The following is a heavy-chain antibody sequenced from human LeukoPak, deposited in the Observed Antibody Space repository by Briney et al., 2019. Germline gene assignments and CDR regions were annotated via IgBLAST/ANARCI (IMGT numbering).Heavy chain of an antibody. Sequence: SQSLSLTCTVPVGSISSGGYYWSWIRQHPGKGLEWIGYIYYIGSTYYNTSLKTRVPISVDTSKNQFTLKLGSVTAAYTAVYYCASALKSPMDILTDYSYYFDDWGQGTLVTVSS. CDR1: VGSISSGGYY. D-gene: IGHD3-9*01. CDR2: IYYIGST. V-gene: IGHV4-31*03. J-gene: IGHJ4*02. CDR3: ASALKSPMDILTDYSYYFDD.